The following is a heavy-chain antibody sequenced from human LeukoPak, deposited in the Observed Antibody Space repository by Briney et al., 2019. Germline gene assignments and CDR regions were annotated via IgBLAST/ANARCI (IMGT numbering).Heavy chain of an antibody. CDR1: GFTVSRNY. V-gene: IGHV3-7*01. CDR2: IKKDGSEK. D-gene: IGHD3-10*01. J-gene: IGHJ4*02. CDR3: AREGESYPDLDY. Sequence: GGSLRLSCTASGFTVSRNYMSWVRQAPGKGLEWVANIKKDGSEKYYVDSAKGRFTISRDNAKTSLYLQMNSLRAEDTAVYYCAREGESYPDLDYWGQGTLVTVSS.